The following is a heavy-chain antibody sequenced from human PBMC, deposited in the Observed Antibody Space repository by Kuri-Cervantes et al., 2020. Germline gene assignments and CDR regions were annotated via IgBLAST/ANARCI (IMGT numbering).Heavy chain of an antibody. CDR2: ISSSSSYI. D-gene: IGHD3-22*01. CDR3: ASDQYYYDSSGFTP. CDR1: GFTFSSYS. Sequence: GESLKISCAASGFTFSSYSMNWVRQAPGKGLELVSSISSSSSYIYYADSVKGRFTISRDNAKNSLYLQMNSLRAEDTAVYYCASDQYYYDSSGFTPWGQGTLVTVSS. V-gene: IGHV3-21*01. J-gene: IGHJ5*02.